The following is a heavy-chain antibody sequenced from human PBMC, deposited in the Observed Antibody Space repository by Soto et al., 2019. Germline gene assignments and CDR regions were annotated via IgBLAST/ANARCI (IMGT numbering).Heavy chain of an antibody. CDR1: GFTFDDYA. J-gene: IGHJ4*02. D-gene: IGHD3-10*01. CDR3: AKTEYYYGSGSYYNGHFDY. Sequence: GGSLRLSCAASGFTFDDYAMHWVRQAPGKGLEWVSGISWNSGSIGYADSVKGRFTISRDNAKNSLYLQMNSLRAEDTALYYCAKTEYYYGSGSYYNGHFDYWGQGTLVTVSS. V-gene: IGHV3-9*01. CDR2: ISWNSGSI.